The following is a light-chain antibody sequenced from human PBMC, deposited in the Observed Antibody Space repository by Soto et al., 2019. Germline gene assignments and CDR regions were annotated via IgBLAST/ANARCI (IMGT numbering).Light chain of an antibody. Sequence: EIVLTQSPVSLSLSPGERATLSCRASQNVGSQLAWFQQKPGQAPRLLIYDASNRVTGIPARFSGSGSGTDFTLTTSSVEPEDFAVYYCQQRSDWPLTFGGGTKVDIK. CDR2: DAS. V-gene: IGKV3-11*01. J-gene: IGKJ4*01. CDR1: QNVGSQ. CDR3: QQRSDWPLT.